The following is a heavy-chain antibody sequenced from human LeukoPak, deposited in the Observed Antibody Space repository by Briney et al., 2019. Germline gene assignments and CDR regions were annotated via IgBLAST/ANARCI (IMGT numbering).Heavy chain of an antibody. CDR1: GFTFSSYG. Sequence: GGSLRLSCAASGFTFSSYGMHWVRQAPGKGLEWVAVISYDGSNKYYADSVKGRFTISRDNSKNTLYLQMNSLRAEDTAVYYCAKVPMRNAHAFDIWGQGTMVTVSS. D-gene: IGHD2-2*01. CDR2: ISYDGSNK. V-gene: IGHV3-30*18. CDR3: AKVPMRNAHAFDI. J-gene: IGHJ3*02.